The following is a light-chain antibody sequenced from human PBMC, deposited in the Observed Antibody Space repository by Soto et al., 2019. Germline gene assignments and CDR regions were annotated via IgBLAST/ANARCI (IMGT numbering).Light chain of an antibody. J-gene: IGLJ1*01. CDR1: SSDVGRYNT. V-gene: IGLV2-14*01. CDR2: EVP. Sequence: QSALTQPASVSGSPGQTITISCTGTSSDVGRYNTVSWYQHHPGKAPKLIIYEVPHRPAGSSDRFSASKSGNTASLTISGLQAEDEADYYCNSLRVNHLYVFGSGTKVTVL. CDR3: NSLRVNHLYV.